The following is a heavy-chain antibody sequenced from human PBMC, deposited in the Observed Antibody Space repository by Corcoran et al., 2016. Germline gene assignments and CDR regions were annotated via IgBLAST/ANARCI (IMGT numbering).Heavy chain of an antibody. J-gene: IGHJ4*02. CDR2: ISYDGSNK. CDR1: GFTFSSYG. V-gene: IGHV3-30*18. D-gene: IGHD3-10*02. Sequence: QVQLVESGGGVVQPGRSLRLSCAASGFTFSSYGMHWVRQAPGKGLEWVAVISYDGSNKYYADSVKGRFTIPRDTSKNTRYLQMNSLRAWDTAVDYVANLLMCGADVDYWGQGTLVTVSS. CDR3: ANLLMCGADVDY.